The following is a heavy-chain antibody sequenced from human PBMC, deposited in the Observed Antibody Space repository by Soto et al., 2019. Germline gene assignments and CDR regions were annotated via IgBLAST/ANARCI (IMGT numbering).Heavy chain of an antibody. J-gene: IGHJ4*02. CDR3: ARSIVVVTALDY. D-gene: IGHD2-21*02. CDR2: INGGNGNT. Sequence: ASVRVSGKASGYTFTSYAMHWVRQAPGQRLEWMGWINGGNGNTKYSQKFQGRVTITRDTSASTAYLELSSLRSEDTAVYYCARSIVVVTALDYWGQGTLVTVSS. CDR1: GYTFTSYA. V-gene: IGHV1-3*01.